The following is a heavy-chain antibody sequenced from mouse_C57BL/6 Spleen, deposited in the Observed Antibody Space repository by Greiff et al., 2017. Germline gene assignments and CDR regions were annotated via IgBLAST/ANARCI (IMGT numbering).Heavy chain of an antibody. J-gene: IGHJ3*01. V-gene: IGHV3-6*01. CDR2: ISYDGSN. CDR3: AREVYYDYDAY. Sequence: ESGPGLVKPSQSLSLTCSVTGYSITSGYYWNWIRQFPGNKLEWMGYISYDGSNNYNPSLKNRISITRDTSKNQFFLKLNSVTTEDTATYYCAREVYYDYDAYWGQGTLVTVSA. D-gene: IGHD2-4*01. CDR1: GYSITSGYY.